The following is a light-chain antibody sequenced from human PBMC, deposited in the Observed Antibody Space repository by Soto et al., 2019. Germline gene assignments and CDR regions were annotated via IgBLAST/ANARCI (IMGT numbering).Light chain of an antibody. Sequence: EIVMTQSPATLSLSPGERATLSCRASESVSTNLAWYQQKAGQAPRLLIYGASTRATGIPARFSGSGSGTEFTLTISSLQPEDFATYYCQQHGQWPITFGQGTRLEIK. CDR3: QQHGQWPIT. CDR2: GAS. J-gene: IGKJ5*01. CDR1: ESVSTN. V-gene: IGKV3-15*01.